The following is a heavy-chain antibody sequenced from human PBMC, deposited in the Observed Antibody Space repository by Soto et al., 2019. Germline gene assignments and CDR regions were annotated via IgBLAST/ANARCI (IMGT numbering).Heavy chain of an antibody. CDR3: AKDRRAGGNSAFYFDF. J-gene: IGHJ4*02. CDR1: GFKFSNYA. CDR2: ISATGGGT. Sequence: GGSMRLSCAASGFKFSNYAMSWVRQAPGKGLEWVSLISATGGGTYYADSVKGRFTISRDNSHNTLYLQVHSLTAEDTAVYYCAKDRRAGGNSAFYFDFWGQGAQVTVSS. V-gene: IGHV3-23*01. D-gene: IGHD3-16*01.